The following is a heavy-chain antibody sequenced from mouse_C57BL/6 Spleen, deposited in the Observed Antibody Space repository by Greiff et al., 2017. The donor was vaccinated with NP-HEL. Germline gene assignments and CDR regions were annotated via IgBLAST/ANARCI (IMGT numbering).Heavy chain of an antibody. D-gene: IGHD2-4*01. CDR2: INPYNGDT. Sequence: EVKLQQSGPELVKPGDSVKISCKASGYSFTGYFMNWVMQSHGKSLEWIGRINPYNGDTFYNQKFKGKATLTVDKSSSTAHMELRSLTSEDSAVYYCARAGDYDGYYYAMDYWGQGTSVTVSS. V-gene: IGHV1-20*01. CDR1: GYSFTGYF. J-gene: IGHJ4*01. CDR3: ARAGDYDGYYYAMDY.